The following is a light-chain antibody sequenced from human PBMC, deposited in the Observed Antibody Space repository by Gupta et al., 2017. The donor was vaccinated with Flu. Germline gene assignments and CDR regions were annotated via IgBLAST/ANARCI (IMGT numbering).Light chain of an antibody. V-gene: IGKV1-39*01. J-gene: IGKJ4*02. CDR3: QQCYSTPRT. Sequence: DIQMPQSPFSLSASVGDRVTITCRARQSISRYLNWYQQKPGNAPKLLIYAASSLQSGVPSRFSGSGSGTDFTLTISRLQPVDFATYYCQQCYSTPRTFGGGTKVEIK. CDR2: AAS. CDR1: QSISRY.